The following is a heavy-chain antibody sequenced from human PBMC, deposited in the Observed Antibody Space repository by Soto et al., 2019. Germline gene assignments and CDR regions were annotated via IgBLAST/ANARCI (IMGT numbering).Heavy chain of an antibody. CDR3: AKDIAGGTGTTSYYMDV. Sequence: EVQLVESGGGLVQPGRSLRLSCAASGFTFDDYAMHWVRQAPGKGLEWVAGISWNSGSIGYADSVKGRFTISRDNAKNSLYLQMNSLRAEDTALYYCAKDIAGGTGTTSYYMDVWGKGTTVTVSS. J-gene: IGHJ6*03. CDR1: GFTFDDYA. D-gene: IGHD1-7*01. CDR2: ISWNSGSI. V-gene: IGHV3-9*01.